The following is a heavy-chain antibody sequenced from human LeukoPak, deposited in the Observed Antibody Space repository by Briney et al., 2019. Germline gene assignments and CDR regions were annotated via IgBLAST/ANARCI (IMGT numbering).Heavy chain of an antibody. Sequence: PSETLSLTCTVSGGSISSYYWSWIRQPPGKGPARIGYIYYSGNTNYNPSLKSRVTMSADTPKNQFYLKLSSVTAADTAVYYCARDGYYYDSSGLYYFDYWGQGTLVTVSS. CDR2: IYYSGNT. D-gene: IGHD3-22*01. CDR3: ARDGYYYDSSGLYYFDY. V-gene: IGHV4-59*12. J-gene: IGHJ4*02. CDR1: GGSISSYY.